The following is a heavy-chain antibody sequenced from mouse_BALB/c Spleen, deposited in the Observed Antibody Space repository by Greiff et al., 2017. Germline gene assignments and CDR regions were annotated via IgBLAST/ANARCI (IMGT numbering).Heavy chain of an antibody. CDR1: GYTFTSYY. CDR3: TITGDYYAMDY. Sequence: VQLQQSGAELVKPGASVKLSCKASGYTFTSYYMYWVKQRPGQGLEWIGEINPSNGGTNFNEKFKSKATLTVDKSSSTAYMQRSSLTYEDSAVYYCTITGDYYAMDYWGQGTSVTVSA. CDR2: INPSNGGT. J-gene: IGHJ4*01. V-gene: IGHV1S81*02.